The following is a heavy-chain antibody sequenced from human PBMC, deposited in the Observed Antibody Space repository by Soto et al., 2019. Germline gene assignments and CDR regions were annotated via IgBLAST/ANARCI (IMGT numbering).Heavy chain of an antibody. J-gene: IGHJ3*02. CDR3: ARNLFITMAYDAFEI. V-gene: IGHV5-51*01. Sequence: PGESLKISCKGSGYTFTSYWIGWVRQMPGKGLEWMGIIYPGDSDTRYSPSFQGQVTISADKSISTAYLQWSSLKASDTAMYYCARNLFITMAYDAFEIWGQGTMVTVSS. D-gene: IGHD3-10*01. CDR2: IYPGDSDT. CDR1: GYTFTSYW.